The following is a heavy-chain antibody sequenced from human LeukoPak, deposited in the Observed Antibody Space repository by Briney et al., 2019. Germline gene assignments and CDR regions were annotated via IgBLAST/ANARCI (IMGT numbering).Heavy chain of an antibody. J-gene: IGHJ4*02. CDR3: ARDFNDYGYLDY. CDR1: GFTFSTYA. Sequence: GGSLRLSCAASGFTFSTYAIHWVRQAPGKGLEWVAVISHDGSNKYYADSVKGRFTISRDNSKNTLYLQMNSLRAEDTAVYYCARDFNDYGYLDYWGQGTLVTVSS. CDR2: ISHDGSNK. V-gene: IGHV3-30-3*01. D-gene: IGHD4-17*01.